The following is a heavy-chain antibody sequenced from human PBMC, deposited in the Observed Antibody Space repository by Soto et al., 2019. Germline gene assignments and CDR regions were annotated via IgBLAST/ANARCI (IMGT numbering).Heavy chain of an antibody. Sequence: GASVKVSCKACGGSLSSYTISCVRQAPRQGLEWMGRIIPILGIANYAQKFQGRVTITADKSTSTAYMELSSLRSEDTAVYYCARDQVVVAATLPYYYYYGMDVWGQGTTVTVSS. CDR3: ARDQVVVAATLPYYYYYGMDV. CDR1: GGSLSSYT. V-gene: IGHV1-69*04. J-gene: IGHJ6*02. D-gene: IGHD2-15*01. CDR2: IIPILGIA.